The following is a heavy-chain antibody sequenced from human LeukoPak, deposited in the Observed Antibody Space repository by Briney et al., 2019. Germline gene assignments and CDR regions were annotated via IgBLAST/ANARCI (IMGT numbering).Heavy chain of an antibody. CDR3: ARAIETYYDDWIGTYYMDV. CDR2: IYYSGTT. J-gene: IGHJ6*03. D-gene: IGHD3-3*01. Sequence: SETLPLTCTVSGGSISTGGYHWSWIRQHPGKGLEWIGYIYYSGTTYYNPSLKSRLTISVDTSKNQFSLKLSSVTAADTAVYYCARAIETYYDDWIGTYYMDVWGKGTTVTVSS. V-gene: IGHV4-31*03. CDR1: GGSISTGGYH.